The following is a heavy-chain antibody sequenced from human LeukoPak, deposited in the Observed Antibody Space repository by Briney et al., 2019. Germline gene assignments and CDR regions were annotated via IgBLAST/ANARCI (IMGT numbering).Heavy chain of an antibody. CDR3: AGYSSGWYLDY. CDR1: GGTFSSYA. CDR2: IIPIFGTA. D-gene: IGHD6-19*01. J-gene: IGHJ4*02. V-gene: IGHV1-69*05. Sequence: GSSVKVSCKASGGTFSSYAISWVRQAPGQGLEWMGRIIPIFGTANYAQKFQGRVTITTDESTSTAYMEPSSLRSEDTAVYYCAGYSSGWYLDYWGQGTLVTVSS.